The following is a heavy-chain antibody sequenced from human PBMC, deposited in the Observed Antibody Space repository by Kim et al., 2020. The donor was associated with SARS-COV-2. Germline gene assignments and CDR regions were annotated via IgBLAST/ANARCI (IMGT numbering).Heavy chain of an antibody. D-gene: IGHD2-8*01. CDR2: ISGSGGAT. CDR1: GFTFSSYA. J-gene: IGHJ4*02. Sequence: GGSLRLSCAASGFTFSSYAMSWVRQAPGKGLEWVSAISGSGGATYYADSVKGRFTISRDNSKNTLFLQMNSLRAEDTAVYYCAKASRPYCSNGVCYWGYFDYWGQGTLVTVSS. CDR3: AKASRPYCSNGVCYWGYFDY. V-gene: IGHV3-23*01.